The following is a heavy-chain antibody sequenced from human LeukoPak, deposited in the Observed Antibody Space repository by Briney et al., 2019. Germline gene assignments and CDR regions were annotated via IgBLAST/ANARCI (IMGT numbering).Heavy chain of an antibody. Sequence: GGSLRLSCTASGFTFGDYAMSWFRQAPGKGLEWVGFIRSTAYGGTTEYAASVKGRFTISRDDSKSIAYLQMNSLKTDDTAVYYCGRAPRPVAWNWFDPWGQGTLDTVSS. CDR3: GRAPRPVAWNWFDP. D-gene: IGHD2-15*01. V-gene: IGHV3-49*03. CDR2: IRSTAYGGTT. CDR1: GFTFGDYA. J-gene: IGHJ5*02.